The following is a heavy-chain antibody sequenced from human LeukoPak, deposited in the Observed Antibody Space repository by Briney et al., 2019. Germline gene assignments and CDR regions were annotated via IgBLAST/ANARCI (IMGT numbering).Heavy chain of an antibody. CDR2: ISRSSSHI. V-gene: IGHV3-21*01. CDR3: ARGWEGYLDY. D-gene: IGHD1-26*01. Sequence: GGSLRLSCAASGFTFSSYDMNCVRQAPGKGLEWVSYISRSSSHIYYADSMKGRLTISRDNAKNSLYLQMNSLRAEDTAVYYCARGWEGYLDYWGQGTLVTVSS. J-gene: IGHJ4*02. CDR1: GFTFSSYD.